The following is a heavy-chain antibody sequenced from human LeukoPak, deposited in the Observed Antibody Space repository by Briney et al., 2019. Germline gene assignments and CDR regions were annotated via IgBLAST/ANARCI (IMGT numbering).Heavy chain of an antibody. V-gene: IGHV1-46*01. CDR3: ARNMVRGVIRSWFDP. Sequence: ASVKVSCKASGDTFTSYYMHWVRQAPGQGLEWMGIINPSGGSTSYAQKYQGRVTMTTDTSTSTAYRELRSLRSDDTAVYYCARNMVRGVIRSWFDPWGQGTLVTVSS. D-gene: IGHD3-10*01. J-gene: IGHJ5*02. CDR2: INPSGGST. CDR1: GDTFTSYY.